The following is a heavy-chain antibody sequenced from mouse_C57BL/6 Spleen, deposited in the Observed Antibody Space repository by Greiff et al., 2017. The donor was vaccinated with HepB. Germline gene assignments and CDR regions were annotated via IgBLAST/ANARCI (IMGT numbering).Heavy chain of an antibody. CDR2: IHPNSGST. CDR1: GYTFTSYW. CDR3: ARSGLGRGYAMDY. Sequence: QVQLQQPGAELVKPGASVKLSCKASGYTFTSYWMHWVKQRPGQGLEWIGMIHPNSGSTNYNEKFKSKATLTVDKSSSTAYRQLSSLTSEDSAVYYCARSGLGRGYAMDYWGQGTSVTVSS. D-gene: IGHD4-1*01. V-gene: IGHV1-64*01. J-gene: IGHJ4*01.